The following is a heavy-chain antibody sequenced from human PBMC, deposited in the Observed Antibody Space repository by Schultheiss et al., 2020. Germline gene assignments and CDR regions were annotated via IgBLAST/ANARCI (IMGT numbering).Heavy chain of an antibody. D-gene: IGHD1-26*01. CDR2: IYYSGST. J-gene: IGHJ4*02. CDR1: FGSISSGSYY. V-gene: IGHV4-39*01. Sequence: LSLPFPFSFGSISSGSYYWSWIRQPPGKGLEWIGSIYYSGSTYYNPSLKSRLTISVDTSKNQFSLKLSSVTAADTAVYYCARLSGTYGSDCDYWGQGTLVTVSS. CDR3: ARLSGTYGSDCDY.